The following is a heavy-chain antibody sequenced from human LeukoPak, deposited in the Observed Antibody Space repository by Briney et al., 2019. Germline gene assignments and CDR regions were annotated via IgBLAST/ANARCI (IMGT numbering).Heavy chain of an antibody. CDR2: ISSSSSYI. CDR1: GFTFSSYS. Sequence: EPGGSLRLSCAASGFTFSSYSMNWVRQAPGKGLEWVSSISSSSSYIYYADSVKGRFTISRDNAKNSLYLQMNSLRAEDTAVYYCARGTSSGYYYGGPYGMDVWGQGTTVTVSS. V-gene: IGHV3-21*01. J-gene: IGHJ6*02. D-gene: IGHD3-22*01. CDR3: ARGTSSGYYYGGPYGMDV.